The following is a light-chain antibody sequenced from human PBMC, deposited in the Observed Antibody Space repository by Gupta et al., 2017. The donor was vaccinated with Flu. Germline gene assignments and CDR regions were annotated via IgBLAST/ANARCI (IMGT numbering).Light chain of an antibody. V-gene: IGLV3-19*01. J-gene: IGLJ2*01. CDR1: SAVRYY. Sequence: KVRMTKKNKSAVRYYGSWYQQLPGKATTLLIYDNNVRPSGGPERVSGSNSGHSASLTITGLQAEDEADDYCQSWDSTQNDTKVFGGGTKRTVL. CDR2: DNN. CDR3: QSWDSTQNDTKV.